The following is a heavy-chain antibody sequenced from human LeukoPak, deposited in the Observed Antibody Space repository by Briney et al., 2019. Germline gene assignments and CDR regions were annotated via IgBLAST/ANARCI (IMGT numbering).Heavy chain of an antibody. CDR2: ISGSSRTI. CDR1: GINFSGYS. J-gene: IGHJ6*02. D-gene: IGHD3-22*01. Sequence: GGSLRLSCAASGINFSGYSMHWVRQAPGKGLEWVSYISGSSRTIYYADSVKGRFTISRDNAKNSLHLQINSLRDEDTAVYYCAIRGYYDTTYAYDYHAMDVWGQGTAVTVSS. CDR3: AIRGYYDTTYAYDYHAMDV. V-gene: IGHV3-48*02.